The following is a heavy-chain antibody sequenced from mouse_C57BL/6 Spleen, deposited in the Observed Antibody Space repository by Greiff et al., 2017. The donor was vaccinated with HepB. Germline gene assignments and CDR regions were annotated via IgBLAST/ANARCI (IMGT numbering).Heavy chain of an antibody. CDR1: GFTFSSYA. V-gene: IGHV5-9-1*02. CDR2: ISSGGDYI. Sequence: EVKVEESGEGLVKPGGSLKLSCAASGFTFSSYAMSWVRQTPEKRLEWVAYISSGGDYIYYADTVKGRFTISRDNARNTLYLQMSSLKSEDTAMYYCTRDRGGYYLFDYWGQGTTLTVSS. J-gene: IGHJ2*01. CDR3: TRDRGGYYLFDY. D-gene: IGHD2-3*01.